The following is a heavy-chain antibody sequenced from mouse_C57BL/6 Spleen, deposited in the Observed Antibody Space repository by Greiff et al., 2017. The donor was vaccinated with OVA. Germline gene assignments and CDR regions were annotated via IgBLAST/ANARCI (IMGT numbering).Heavy chain of an antibody. CDR3: ATGTFDY. D-gene: IGHD2-14*01. CDR1: GYTFTSYW. Sequence: VQLQQPGAELVRPGSSVKLSCKASGYTFTSYWMHWVKQRPIKGLEWIGNIDPSDSDTHYNQKFKDKATLTVDKSSSTAYMQLSSLTSEYSAVYYCATGTFDYWGQGTTRTVSS. J-gene: IGHJ2*01. V-gene: IGHV1-52*01. CDR2: IDPSDSDT.